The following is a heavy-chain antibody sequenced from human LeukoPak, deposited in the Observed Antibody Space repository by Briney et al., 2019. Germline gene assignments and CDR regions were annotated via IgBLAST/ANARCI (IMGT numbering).Heavy chain of an antibody. CDR3: ARDHVYGGADY. D-gene: IGHD5/OR15-5a*01. V-gene: IGHV3-43*02. Sequence: GGSLRLSCAASGFTFHNYAIHWVRQAPGKGLEWVTLTSGDGITTYFADSVKGRFTISRDNSKSSLFLQMNSLRTEDTALYYCARDHVYGGADYWGQGTLVTVSS. J-gene: IGHJ4*02. CDR2: TSGDGITT. CDR1: GFTFHNYA.